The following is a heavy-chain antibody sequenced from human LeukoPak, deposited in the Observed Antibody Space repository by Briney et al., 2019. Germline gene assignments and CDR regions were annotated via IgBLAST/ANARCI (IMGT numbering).Heavy chain of an antibody. J-gene: IGHJ4*02. CDR2: ISGSGGTT. CDR1: GFTFSNYA. V-gene: IGHV3-23*01. Sequence: PGGSLRLSCAASGFTFSNYAMSWVRQAPGKGLEWVSDISGSGGTTYYADSVKGRFTISRDNAKNSLYLQMNSLRAEDTAVYYCARDSRRDAYNNFDCWCQGTLVTVSS. D-gene: IGHD5-24*01. CDR3: ARDSRRDAYNNFDC.